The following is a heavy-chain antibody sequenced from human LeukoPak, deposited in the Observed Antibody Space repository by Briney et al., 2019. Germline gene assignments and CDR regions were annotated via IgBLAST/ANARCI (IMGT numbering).Heavy chain of an antibody. CDR2: ISAYNGNT. CDR1: GYTFTSYD. D-gene: IGHD2-2*01. V-gene: IGHV1-18*01. Sequence: ASVKVSCKASGYTFTSYDINWVRQATGQGLEWMGWISAYNGNTNYAQKLQGRVTMTTDTSTSTAYMELRSLRSDDTAVYYCARGDIVVVPAAIGEDAFDIWGQGTMVTVSS. CDR3: ARGDIVVVPAAIGEDAFDI. J-gene: IGHJ3*02.